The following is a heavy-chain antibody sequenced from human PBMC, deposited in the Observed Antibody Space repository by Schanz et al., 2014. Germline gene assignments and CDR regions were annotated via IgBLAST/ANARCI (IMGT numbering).Heavy chain of an antibody. J-gene: IGHJ6*02. CDR2: IIPSLGIA. CDR3: TRHCYDDLNGVDV. Sequence: QVHLVQSGAEVKKPGSSVKSSCKASGGTFSSDTFSWVRQPPGQGLEWMGRIIPSLGIANYAQKLQGRVTMTTATTASTAFKYRRSERSDETAVYCGTRHCYDDLNGVDVWGQGTTVTVS. CDR1: GGTFSSDT. V-gene: IGHV1-69*02. D-gene: IGHD3-3*01.